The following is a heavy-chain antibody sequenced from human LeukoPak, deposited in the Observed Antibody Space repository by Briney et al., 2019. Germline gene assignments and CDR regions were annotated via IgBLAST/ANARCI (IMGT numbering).Heavy chain of an antibody. Sequence: QSGGSLRLSCAASGFTFSSYAMSWVRQAPGKGLEWVSAISGSGGSTYYADSVKGRFTISRDNSKNTLYLQMNSLRAEDTAVYYCAKSTMVRGINHFDYWGQGTLVTVSS. D-gene: IGHD3-10*01. V-gene: IGHV3-23*01. CDR3: AKSTMVRGINHFDY. J-gene: IGHJ4*02. CDR1: GFTFSSYA. CDR2: ISGSGGST.